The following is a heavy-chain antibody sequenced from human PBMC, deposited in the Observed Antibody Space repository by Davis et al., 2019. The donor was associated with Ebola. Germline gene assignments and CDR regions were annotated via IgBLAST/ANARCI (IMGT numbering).Heavy chain of an antibody. CDR2: ISGSGGST. CDR1: GFTFSSYA. Sequence: PGGSLRLSCAASGFTFSSYAMSWVRHAPGKGLAWVSAISGSGGSTYYADPVKGRFTISRDNSKNTLYLQMNSLRAEDTAVYYSWKPAYYYYYYMDVWGKGTTVTVSS. V-gene: IGHV3-23*01. CDR3: WKPAYYYYYYMDV. J-gene: IGHJ6*03.